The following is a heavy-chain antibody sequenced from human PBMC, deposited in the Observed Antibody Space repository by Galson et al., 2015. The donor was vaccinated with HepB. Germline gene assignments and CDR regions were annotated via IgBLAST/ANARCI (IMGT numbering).Heavy chain of an antibody. CDR1: AFTFSSYW. Sequence: SLRLSCAASAFTFSSYWMSWVRQAPGKGLEWLANINEDGSEKYYVDSVKGRFTISRDNAKNSLYLQMNSLRDDDTAVYYCARGGSSWFVPSNWFDPWGQGTLVIVSS. CDR2: INEDGSEK. D-gene: IGHD6-13*01. V-gene: IGHV3-7*03. J-gene: IGHJ5*01. CDR3: ARGGSSWFVPSNWFDP.